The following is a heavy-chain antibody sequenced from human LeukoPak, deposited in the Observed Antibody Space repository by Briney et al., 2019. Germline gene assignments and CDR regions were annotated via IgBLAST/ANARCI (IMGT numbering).Heavy chain of an antibody. J-gene: IGHJ4*02. D-gene: IGHD6-19*01. CDR3: ASTWGYSSGWPFDY. CDR1: GFTFSSYG. V-gene: IGHV3-30*03. Sequence: GGSLRLSCAASGFTFSSYGMHWVRQAPGKGLEWVAVISYDGSNKYYADSVKGRFTISRDNSKNTLYLQMNSLRAEDTAVYYCASTWGYSSGWPFDYWGQGTLVTVSS. CDR2: ISYDGSNK.